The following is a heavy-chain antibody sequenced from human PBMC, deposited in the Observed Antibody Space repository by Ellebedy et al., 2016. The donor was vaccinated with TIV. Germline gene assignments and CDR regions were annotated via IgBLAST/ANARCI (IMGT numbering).Heavy chain of an antibody. CDR3: ARGPGGSGDPPLDY. Sequence: SETLSLXXTVSGGTMSYYYWSWIRQPAGKGLEWIGRIYYNGRTDYNPSLKSRVTMSIDTSKNAFSLRLTSVTAADTAFYYCARGPGGSGDPPLDYWGQGTLVTVSS. J-gene: IGHJ4*02. CDR1: GGTMSYYY. D-gene: IGHD3-16*01. V-gene: IGHV4-4*07. CDR2: IYYNGRT.